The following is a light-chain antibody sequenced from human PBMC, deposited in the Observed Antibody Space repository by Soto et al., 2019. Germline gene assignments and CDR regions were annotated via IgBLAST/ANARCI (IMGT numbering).Light chain of an antibody. CDR1: QSIRIY. CDR3: QQTYSGWS. CDR2: TTS. Sequence: DIQMTQSPSSLSASVGDRVTITCRASQSIRIYLNWYQHKPGKAPKVLIYTTSSLQSGVPSRFSGSGSGTDFSLTISSLQPEDFATYYCQQTYSGWSFGQGTKVEVK. V-gene: IGKV1-39*01. J-gene: IGKJ1*01.